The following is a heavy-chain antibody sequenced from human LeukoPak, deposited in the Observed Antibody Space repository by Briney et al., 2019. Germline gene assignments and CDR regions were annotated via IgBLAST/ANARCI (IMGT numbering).Heavy chain of an antibody. CDR3: ARSQFGELLNGFDH. CDR2: ISGSGGST. D-gene: IGHD3-10*01. V-gene: IGHV3-23*01. Sequence: GGSLRLSCAASGFTFSSYAMSWVRQVPGKGLEWVSGISGSGGSTDYADSVKGRFTISRDHAKNTLYLQMNSLRVEDTAVYYCARSQFGELLNGFDHWGQGTLVTVSS. J-gene: IGHJ4*02. CDR1: GFTFSSYA.